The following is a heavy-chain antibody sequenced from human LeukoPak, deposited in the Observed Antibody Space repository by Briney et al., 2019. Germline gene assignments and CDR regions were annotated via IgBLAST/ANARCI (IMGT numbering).Heavy chain of an antibody. CDR1: GFTFSSYG. CDR2: ISGSGGST. Sequence: GGSLRLSCAASGFTFSSYGMHWVRQAPGKGLEWVSAISGSGGSTYYADSVKGRFTISRDNSKNTLYLQMTSLRAEDTAVYYCARSYGYGVDAFDIWGQGTMVTVSS. CDR3: ARSYGYGVDAFDI. V-gene: IGHV3-23*01. J-gene: IGHJ3*02. D-gene: IGHD5-18*01.